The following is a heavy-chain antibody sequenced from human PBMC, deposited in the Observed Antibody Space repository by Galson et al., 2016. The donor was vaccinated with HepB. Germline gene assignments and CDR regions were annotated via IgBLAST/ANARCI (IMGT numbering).Heavy chain of an antibody. Sequence: CAISGDSVSSNNAAWNWIRQSPSRGLGWLGRTYYRSKWYNDYAVSVKSRITVNPGTSKNQFSLHLNSVTPEDTAVYYCARAWGRGRYYYSSGNLNLVGGLDVGGQGPTVSVSS. CDR2: TYYRSKWYN. CDR1: GDSVSSNNAA. V-gene: IGHV6-1*01. D-gene: IGHD3-10*01. J-gene: IGHJ6*02. CDR3: ARAWGRGRYYYSSGNLNLVGGLDV.